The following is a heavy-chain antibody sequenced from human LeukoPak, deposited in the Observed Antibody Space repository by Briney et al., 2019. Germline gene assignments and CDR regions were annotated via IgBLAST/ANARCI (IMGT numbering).Heavy chain of an antibody. CDR2: IKSKTDGGTT. CDR3: TTSAGYCSSTSCPFYYYYGMGV. Sequence: PGRSLRLSCAASGFTFSSYGMHWVRQAPGKGLEWVGRIKSKTDGGTTDYAAPVKGRFTISRDDSKNTLYLQMNSLKTEDTAVYYCTTSAGYCSSTSCPFYYYYGMGVWGQGTTVTVSS. J-gene: IGHJ6*02. D-gene: IGHD2-2*01. V-gene: IGHV3-15*01. CDR1: GFTFSSYG.